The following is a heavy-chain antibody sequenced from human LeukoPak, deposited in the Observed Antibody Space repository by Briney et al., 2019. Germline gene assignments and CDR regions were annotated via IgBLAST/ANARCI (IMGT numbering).Heavy chain of an antibody. V-gene: IGHV3-21*01. CDR3: ARRDYYFYSMDV. CDR2: VSTASSYI. J-gene: IGHJ6*03. Sequence: GGSLRLSCAASGSTFRTYSMNWVRQAPGKGLEWVSSVSTASSYIQYADSVMGRFTISRDNAKNSLYLQMNSLRADDSAIYYCARRDYYFYSMDVWGKGTTVTVSS. CDR1: GSTFRTYS.